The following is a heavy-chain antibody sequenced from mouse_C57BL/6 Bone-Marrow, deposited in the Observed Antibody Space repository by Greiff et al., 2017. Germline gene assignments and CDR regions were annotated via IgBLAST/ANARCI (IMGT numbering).Heavy chain of an antibody. CDR3: ARWGITGYFDV. V-gene: IGHV1-63*01. Sequence: VQLVESGAELVWPGPSVKMSCKASGYTFTNYWIGWAKQRPGHGLEWIGDIYPGGGYTNYNEKFKGKATLTADKSSSTAYMQFSSLTSEDSAIYYCARWGITGYFDVWGTGTTITVSS. CDR2: IYPGGGYT. D-gene: IGHD2-4*01. J-gene: IGHJ1*03. CDR1: GYTFTNYW.